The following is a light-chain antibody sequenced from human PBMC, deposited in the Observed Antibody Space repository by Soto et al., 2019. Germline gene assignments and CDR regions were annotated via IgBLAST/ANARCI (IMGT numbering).Light chain of an antibody. Sequence: QSALTQPASVSGSPGQSITISCTGTSSDVGGYNYVSWYQQHPGKAPKLMIYAVSNRPSGVSNRFSGSKSGNTASLTISGLQAEDEADYYCSSYTTSSTPRVVFGGGTQLTV. J-gene: IGLJ2*01. CDR3: SSYTTSSTPRVV. V-gene: IGLV2-14*01. CDR2: AVS. CDR1: SSDVGGYNY.